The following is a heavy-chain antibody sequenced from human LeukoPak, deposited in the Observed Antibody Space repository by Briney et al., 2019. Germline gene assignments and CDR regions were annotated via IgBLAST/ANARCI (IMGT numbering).Heavy chain of an antibody. CDR3: ARDHYYDGRGRFDP. CDR1: GGSVTSGIYH. Sequence: PSETLSLTCSVSGGSVTSGIYHWAWIRQPPGKGLEWIGSVYFDGGTHYNPSLQGRVTVSVDTSKNQFSLRLSSVTAADTALYYCARDHYYDGRGRFDPWGQGTLVTVSS. CDR2: VYFDGGT. V-gene: IGHV4-39*07. D-gene: IGHD3-16*01. J-gene: IGHJ5*02.